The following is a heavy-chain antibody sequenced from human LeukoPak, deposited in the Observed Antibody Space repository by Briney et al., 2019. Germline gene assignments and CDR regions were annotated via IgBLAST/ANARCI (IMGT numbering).Heavy chain of an antibody. V-gene: IGHV3-15*01. CDR1: GITFTNAW. CDR3: TTDRMIYATNWAVSWFDP. J-gene: IGHJ5*02. CDR2: VKTKGDGGAA. D-gene: IGHD2-8*01. Sequence: GGSLRLSCAASGITFTNAWLTWVRQAPGKGLEWVGRVKTKGDGGAADYAAPVKGRFTISRDDSTKTLYLQMNSLKTEGTAVYYCTTDRMIYATNWAVSWFDPWGQGTLATVSS.